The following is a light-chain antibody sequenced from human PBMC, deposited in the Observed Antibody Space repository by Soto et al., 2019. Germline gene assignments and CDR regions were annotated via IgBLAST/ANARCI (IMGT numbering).Light chain of an antibody. CDR3: QQYESHPRT. J-gene: IGKJ4*01. CDR2: AAS. CDR1: QGISSY. V-gene: IGKV1-9*01. Sequence: DIQLNQSPSFLSASVGDRVTITCRASQGISSYLAWYQQKPGKAPKLLIYAASTLQSGVPSRFSGSGSGTEFTLTISSLQPDYFATYYCQQYESHPRTFGAGTKV.